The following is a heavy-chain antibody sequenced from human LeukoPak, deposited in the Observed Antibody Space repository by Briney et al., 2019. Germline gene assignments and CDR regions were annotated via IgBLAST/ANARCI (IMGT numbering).Heavy chain of an antibody. CDR2: INPSGGST. D-gene: IGHD3/OR15-3a*01. CDR3: ARDNNWTRYFQH. J-gene: IGHJ1*01. Sequence: ASVKVSCKASGYTFTGYYIHWVRQAPGQGLEWMGIINPSGGSTSYAQKFQGRVTMTRDTSTSTVYMELSSLRSEDTAVYYCARDNNWTRYFQHWGQGTLVTVSP. CDR1: GYTFTGYY. V-gene: IGHV1-46*01.